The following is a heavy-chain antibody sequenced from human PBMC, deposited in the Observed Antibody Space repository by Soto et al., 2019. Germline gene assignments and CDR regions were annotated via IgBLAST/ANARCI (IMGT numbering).Heavy chain of an antibody. CDR2: ISISSSTI. CDR1: GFTFSSYS. CDR3: ASEYDSGDLHYYYYGKDV. V-gene: IGHV3-48*02. D-gene: IGHD4-17*01. J-gene: IGHJ6*02. Sequence: EVQLVESGGGLVQPGGSLRLSCAASGFTFSSYSMNWVRQAPGKGLEGVSYISISSSTIYYADSVKGRFTISRDNAKNSLYLQMNSLRDEETAVYYCASEYDSGDLHYYYYGKDVWGQGTTVTVSS.